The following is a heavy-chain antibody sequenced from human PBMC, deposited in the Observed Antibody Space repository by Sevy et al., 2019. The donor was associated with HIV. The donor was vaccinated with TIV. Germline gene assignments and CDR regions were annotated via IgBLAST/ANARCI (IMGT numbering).Heavy chain of an antibody. CDR3: VREGLGGYSYSLDY. D-gene: IGHD5-18*01. V-gene: IGHV3-7*01. Sequence: GGSLRLSCAASGFSFSIYWMSWVRQAPGKGLEWVATMKQDGSEADYVDSVKGPFTISRDNAKNSLFLQMSSLSSEDTAVYYCVREGLGGYSYSLDYWGHGTLVSVSS. CDR2: MKQDGSEA. CDR1: GFSFSIYW. J-gene: IGHJ4*01.